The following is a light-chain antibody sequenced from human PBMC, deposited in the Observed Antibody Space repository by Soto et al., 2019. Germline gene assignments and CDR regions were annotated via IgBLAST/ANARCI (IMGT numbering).Light chain of an antibody. CDR3: QQYNNWPPWA. CDR2: GAS. Sequence: ENVMTQSPATLSVSPGERATLSCRASQSVSSRLAWYQQKPGQAPRLLMYGASTRATGMPARCSGSGCGTEFTLTISSLQSEDYAVYYCQQYNNWPPWAFGQGTKVDI. J-gene: IGKJ1*01. V-gene: IGKV3-15*01. CDR1: QSVSSR.